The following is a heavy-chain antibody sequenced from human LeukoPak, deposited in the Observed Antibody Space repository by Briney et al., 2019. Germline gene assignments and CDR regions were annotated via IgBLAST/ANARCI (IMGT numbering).Heavy chain of an antibody. V-gene: IGHV3-23*01. J-gene: IGHJ4*02. CDR1: GFTFSSYW. CDR2: ISGSGGST. Sequence: GGSLRLSCAASGFTFSSYWMSWVRQAPGKGLEWVSAISGSGGSTYYADSVKGRFTISRDNSKNTLYLQMNSLRAEDTAVYYCAKDQRWGLVGATRYFDYWGQGTLVTVSS. CDR3: AKDQRWGLVGATRYFDY. D-gene: IGHD1-26*01.